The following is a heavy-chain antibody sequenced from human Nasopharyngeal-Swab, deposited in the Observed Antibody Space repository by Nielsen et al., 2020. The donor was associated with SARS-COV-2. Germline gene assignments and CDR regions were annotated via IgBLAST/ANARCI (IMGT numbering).Heavy chain of an antibody. Sequence: CQAPAKGLECIVEINDSVSTNYNPSLKSRVTISVGTSKNQFSLKLRSVTAADTAVYYCARGDKRKAPRDYSYYYYMDVWGKGTTVTVSS. D-gene: IGHD2-21*01. J-gene: IGHJ6*03. CDR2: INDSVST. CDR3: ARGDKRKAPRDYSYYYYMDV. V-gene: IGHV4-34*01.